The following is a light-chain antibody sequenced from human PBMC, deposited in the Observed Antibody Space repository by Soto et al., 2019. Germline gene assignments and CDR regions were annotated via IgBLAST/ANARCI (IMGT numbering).Light chain of an antibody. V-gene: IGLV2-14*01. Sequence: QSALAQPASVSGSPGQSITISCTGTSSDIGGYNYVSWYQHHPGKAPKLMISEVSNRPSGVSNRFSGSKSGNTASLTISGLQAEDEAAYYCSSYSRSGTLYVFGAGTKLTVL. J-gene: IGLJ1*01. CDR2: EVS. CDR1: SSDIGGYNY. CDR3: SSYSRSGTLYV.